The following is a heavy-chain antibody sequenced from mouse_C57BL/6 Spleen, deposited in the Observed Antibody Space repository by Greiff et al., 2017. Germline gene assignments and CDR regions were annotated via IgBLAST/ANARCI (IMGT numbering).Heavy chain of an antibody. V-gene: IGHV5-6*01. J-gene: IGHJ2*01. D-gene: IGHD1-1*01. CDR1: GFTFSSYG. Sequence: EVNVVESGGDLVKPGGSLKLSCAASGFTFSSYGMSWVRQTPDKRLEWVATISSGGSYTYYPDSVKGRITISRDNAKNTLYLQMSSLKSEDTAIYYCTRDSYDGSSYYEYWGQGTTLAVSA. CDR3: TRDSYDGSSYYEY. CDR2: ISSGGSYT.